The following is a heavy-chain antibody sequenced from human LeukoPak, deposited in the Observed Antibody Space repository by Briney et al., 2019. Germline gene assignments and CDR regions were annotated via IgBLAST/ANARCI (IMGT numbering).Heavy chain of an antibody. V-gene: IGHV4-39*01. D-gene: IGHD3-22*01. CDR1: GGSNSSSSYY. CDR3: ASHLLQDSSGYPPYYFDY. Sequence: SETLSLTCTVSGGSNSSSSYYWGWIRQPPGKGLEWIGSIYYSGTTYYNPPLKSRVTISVDTSKNQFSLKLSSVTAADTAVYYCASHLLQDSSGYPPYYFDYWGQGTLVTVSS. CDR2: IYYSGTT. J-gene: IGHJ4*02.